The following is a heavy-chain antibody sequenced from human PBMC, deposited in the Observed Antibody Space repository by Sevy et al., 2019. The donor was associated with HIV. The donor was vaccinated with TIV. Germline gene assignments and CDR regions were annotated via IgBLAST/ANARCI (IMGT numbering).Heavy chain of an antibody. J-gene: IGHJ1*01. V-gene: IGHV3-30-3*01. Sequence: GGCLRLSCAASGFTFSAFSMHWVRQAPGKGLEWVATISYDGSNDQYADSVKGRFTISRDNSKSSRYLQMNSLRGEDTAVYYCALERLSSNVAEYFQNWGQGTLVTVSS. CDR3: ALERLSSNVAEYFQN. D-gene: IGHD1-1*01. CDR2: ISYDGSND. CDR1: GFTFSAFS.